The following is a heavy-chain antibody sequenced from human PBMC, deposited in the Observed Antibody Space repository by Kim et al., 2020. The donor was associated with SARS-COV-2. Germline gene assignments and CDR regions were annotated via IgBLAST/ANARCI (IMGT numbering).Heavy chain of an antibody. Sequence: GGSLRLSCAASGFTFSNAWMSWVRQAPGKGLEWVGRIKSKTDGGTTDYAAPVKGRFTISRDDSKNTLYLQMNSLKTEDTAVYYCTTDISVTDAFDIWGQGTMVTVSS. V-gene: IGHV3-15*01. CDR2: IKSKTDGGTT. J-gene: IGHJ3*02. CDR3: TTDISVTDAFDI. CDR1: GFTFSNAW. D-gene: IGHD4-17*01.